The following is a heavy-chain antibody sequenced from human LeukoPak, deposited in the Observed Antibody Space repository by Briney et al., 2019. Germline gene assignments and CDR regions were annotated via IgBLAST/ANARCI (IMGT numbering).Heavy chain of an antibody. V-gene: IGHV4-59*01. D-gene: IGHD1-26*01. J-gene: IGHJ2*01. CDR2: IYYSGST. CDR1: GGSLSSSY. CDR3: ASQAGSHWYFDL. Sequence: PSETLSLTCTVSGGSLSSSYWSWIRQPPGKGLEWIGYIYYSGSTNYNPSLKSRATISVDTSKNQFSLKLTSVTAADTAVYYCASQAGSHWYFDLWGRGTLVTVSS.